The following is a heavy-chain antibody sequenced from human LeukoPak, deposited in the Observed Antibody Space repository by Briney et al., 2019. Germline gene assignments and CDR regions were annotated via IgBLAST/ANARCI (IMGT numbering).Heavy chain of an antibody. J-gene: IGHJ4*02. CDR1: GDSISSYY. Sequence: SETLSLTCTVSGDSISSYYWSWIRQPPGKGLEWIGYIYYSGSTNYNPSLKSRVIISVDTSKDQFSLKLSSVTAADTAVYYCARATYYYDPSGYYLYYLDYWGQGTLVTVSS. D-gene: IGHD3-22*01. CDR2: IYYSGST. CDR3: ARATYYYDPSGYYLYYLDY. V-gene: IGHV4-59*01.